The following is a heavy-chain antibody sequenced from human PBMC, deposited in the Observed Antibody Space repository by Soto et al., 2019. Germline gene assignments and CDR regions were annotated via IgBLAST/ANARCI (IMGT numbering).Heavy chain of an antibody. CDR3: SRGGDSGKYFEY. V-gene: IGHV3-30-3*01. Sequence: PGGSLRLSCAASGFTFSTYWMHWVRQTPGKGLVWVSVIENDGNNKYYADSVQGRFTISRDNSKNTLDLQMNSLRAEDTAVYYCSRGGDSGKYFEYWGQGTLVTVSS. D-gene: IGHD1-26*01. CDR1: GFTFSTYW. CDR2: IENDGNNK. J-gene: IGHJ4*02.